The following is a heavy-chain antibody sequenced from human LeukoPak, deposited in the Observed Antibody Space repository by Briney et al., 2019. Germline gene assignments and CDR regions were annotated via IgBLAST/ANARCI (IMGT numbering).Heavy chain of an antibody. Sequence: PSETLSITCTVSGGSISSYYWSWIRQPAGKGLEWIGRIYTSGSTNYNPSLKSRVTMSVDTSKNQFSLKLSSVTAADTAVYYCAATEVDTAMVRAYYFDYWGQGTLVTVSS. V-gene: IGHV4-4*07. CDR1: GGSISSYY. J-gene: IGHJ4*02. CDR2: IYTSGST. D-gene: IGHD5-18*01. CDR3: AATEVDTAMVRAYYFDY.